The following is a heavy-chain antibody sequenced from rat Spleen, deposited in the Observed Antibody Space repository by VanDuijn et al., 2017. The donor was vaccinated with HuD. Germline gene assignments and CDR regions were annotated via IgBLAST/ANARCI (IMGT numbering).Heavy chain of an antibody. V-gene: IGHV5S13*01. CDR1: GFTFSNYG. Sequence: EVQLVESGGGLVQPGRSLKLSCAASGFTFSNYGMAWVRQTPTKGLEWVASISTGGTNTYYPDSVKGRFTISRDKAKSTLYLQMDSLRSEDSATYYCVRQWDYWGQGVMVTVSS. CDR3: VRQWDY. CDR2: ISTGGTNT. J-gene: IGHJ2*01.